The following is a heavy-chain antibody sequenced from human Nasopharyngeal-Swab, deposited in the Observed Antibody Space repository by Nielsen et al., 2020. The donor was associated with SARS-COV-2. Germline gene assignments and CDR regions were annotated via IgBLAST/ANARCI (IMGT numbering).Heavy chain of an antibody. CDR2: INLNSGNA. CDR1: GYTSTGFD. D-gene: IGHD2-8*01. Sequence: ASVKVSCKASGYTSTGFDINWVRHVAGQGLAWMGWINLNSGNAGYAEKFQGRVTMTRDTSIRTAYMELSSLTSGDTAIYYCARGRPDSESMEWYPPRKCFDSWGQGTLVTVSS. J-gene: IGHJ5*01. CDR3: ARGRPDSESMEWYPPRKCFDS. V-gene: IGHV1-8*01.